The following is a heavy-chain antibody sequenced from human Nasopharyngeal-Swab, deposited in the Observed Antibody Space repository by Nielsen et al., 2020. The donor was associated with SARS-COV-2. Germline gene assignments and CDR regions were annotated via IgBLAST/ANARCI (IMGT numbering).Heavy chain of an antibody. CDR2: INPGGSEK. CDR1: GFTFSSLW. V-gene: IGHV3-7*01. J-gene: IGHJ3*01. CDR3: ARDWSRAADV. D-gene: IGHD2-15*01. Sequence: GGSLRLSCAASGFTFSSLWMSWVRQVPGKGLERVADINPGGSEKFYVDSVKGRFTISRDNAKNSMSLQMNSLRVEDTAVYYCARDWSRAADVWGQGTMVTVSS.